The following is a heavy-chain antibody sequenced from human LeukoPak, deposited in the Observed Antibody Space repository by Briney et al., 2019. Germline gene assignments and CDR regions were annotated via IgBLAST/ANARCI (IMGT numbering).Heavy chain of an antibody. Sequence: GGSLRLSCAASGFTFSSYWMHWVRQAPGKGLVWVSRINTDGSSTSYADSVKGRFTISRDNAKNTLYLQMNSLRAEDTAVYYCAREYSSSWYRRGAFDIWGQGTMVTVSS. CDR3: AREYSSSWYRRGAFDI. CDR2: INTDGSST. V-gene: IGHV3-74*01. D-gene: IGHD6-13*01. J-gene: IGHJ3*02. CDR1: GFTFSSYW.